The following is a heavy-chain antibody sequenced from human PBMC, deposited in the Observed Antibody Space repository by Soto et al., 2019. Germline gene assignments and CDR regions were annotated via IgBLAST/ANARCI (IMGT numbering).Heavy chain of an antibody. D-gene: IGHD3-16*01. J-gene: IGHJ4*02. V-gene: IGHV1-8*01. CDR2: INPNADKT. Sequence: GASVKVSCKTSGYTFTTYDINWVRQATGQGLEWMGWINPNADKTGFAQKFQGRVTMTRDTSINTVYMELNNLRSEDTAVYYCARQGRGTWYYFDHWGQGTLVTVSS. CDR1: GYTFTTYD. CDR3: ARQGRGTWYYFDH.